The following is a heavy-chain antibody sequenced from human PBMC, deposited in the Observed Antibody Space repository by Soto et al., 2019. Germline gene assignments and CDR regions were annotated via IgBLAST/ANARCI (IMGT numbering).Heavy chain of an antibody. CDR1: GFTFSSYG. J-gene: IGHJ4*02. V-gene: IGHV3-30*18. CDR3: AKDRMGLLWFGEFPGDY. CDR2: ISYDGSNK. D-gene: IGHD3-10*01. Sequence: GGSLRLSCAASGFTFSSYGMHWVRQAPGKGLEWVAVISYDGSNKYYADSVKGRFTISRDNSKNTLYLQMNSLRAEDTAVYYCAKDRMGLLWFGEFPGDYWGQGTLVTVSS.